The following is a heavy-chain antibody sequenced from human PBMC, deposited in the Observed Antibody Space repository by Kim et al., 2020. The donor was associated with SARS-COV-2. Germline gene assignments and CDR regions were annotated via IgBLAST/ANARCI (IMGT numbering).Heavy chain of an antibody. D-gene: IGHD1-26*01. Sequence: PSLKGRVTRSVDTSKNQFSLKLNSLTAADTAVYYCANRPSGSQFRGAFDIWGQGTLVTVSS. J-gene: IGHJ3*02. CDR3: ANRPSGSQFRGAFDI. V-gene: IGHV4-39*07.